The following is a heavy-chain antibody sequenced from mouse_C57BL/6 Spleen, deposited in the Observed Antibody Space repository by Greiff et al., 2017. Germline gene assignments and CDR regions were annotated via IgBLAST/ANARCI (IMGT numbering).Heavy chain of an antibody. D-gene: IGHD1-1*01. CDR1: GYAFSSSW. Sequence: QVQLQQSGPELVKPGASVKISCKASGYAFSSSWMNWVKQRPGKGLEWIGRIYPGDGDTNYNGKFKGKATLTADKSSSTAYMQLSSLTSEDSAVYFCARGWAYYYGSIYAMDYWGQGTSVTVS. J-gene: IGHJ4*01. V-gene: IGHV1-82*01. CDR3: ARGWAYYYGSIYAMDY. CDR2: IYPGDGDT.